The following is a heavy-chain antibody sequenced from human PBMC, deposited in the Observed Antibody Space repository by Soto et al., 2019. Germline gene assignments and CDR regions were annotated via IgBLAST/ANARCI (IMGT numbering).Heavy chain of an antibody. CDR2: ISGSGGST. V-gene: IGHV3-23*01. CDR3: AKDVGPYCSGGSCYFDY. CDR1: GFTFSSYA. D-gene: IGHD2-15*01. J-gene: IGHJ4*02. Sequence: PGGSLRLSCAASGFTFSSYAMSWVRQAPGKGLEWVSAISGSGGSTYYADSVKGRFTISRDNSKNTLYLQMNSLRAEDTAVYYCAKDVGPYCSGGSCYFDYWGQGTLVTVSS.